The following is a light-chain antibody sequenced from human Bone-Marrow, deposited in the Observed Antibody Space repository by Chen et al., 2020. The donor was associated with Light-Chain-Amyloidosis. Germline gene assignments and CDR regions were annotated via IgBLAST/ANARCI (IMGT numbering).Light chain of an antibody. CDR2: END. J-gene: IGLJ3*02. V-gene: IGLV6-57*03. CDR1: SGDIATNY. CDR3: QSYATNTWI. Sequence: NFILTQDHSVSESPGKTVTISCTRSSGDIATNYVQWYQQRPGSAPTTVIYENDLRPSGVPYRFSGSIDTSSNSASLTISGLETEDEADYYCQSYATNTWIFGGGTHLTVL.